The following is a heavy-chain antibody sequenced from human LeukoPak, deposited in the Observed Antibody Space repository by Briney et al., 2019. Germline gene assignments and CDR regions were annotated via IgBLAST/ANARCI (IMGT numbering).Heavy chain of an antibody. CDR1: GYTFTSYG. J-gene: IGHJ6*02. V-gene: IGHV1-18*01. D-gene: IGHD3-9*01. CDR3: ARGAYYDILTGYYSDYYYYGMDV. CDR2: ISAYNGNT. Sequence: ASVKVSCKASGYTFTSYGISWVRQAPGQGLEWMGWISAYNGNTNYAQKLQGRVTMTTDTSTSTAYMELRSLRSDDTAVYYCARGAYYDILTGYYSDYYYYGMDVWGQGTTVTVSS.